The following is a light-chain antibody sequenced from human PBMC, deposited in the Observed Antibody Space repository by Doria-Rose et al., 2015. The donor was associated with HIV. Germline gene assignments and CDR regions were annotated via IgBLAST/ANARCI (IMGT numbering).Light chain of an antibody. V-gene: IGKV1-5*03. CDR3: QHFDKYFSWT. CDR2: KAS. Sequence: TQSPSTLSASVGDRVTITCRASQSISNWLAWYQQKPGQAPKLLIYKASTLQSGVPSRFRGSGSGTEFTLTIISLQPDDFATYYCQHFDKYFSWTFGHGTKVDIK. J-gene: IGKJ1*01. CDR1: QSISNW.